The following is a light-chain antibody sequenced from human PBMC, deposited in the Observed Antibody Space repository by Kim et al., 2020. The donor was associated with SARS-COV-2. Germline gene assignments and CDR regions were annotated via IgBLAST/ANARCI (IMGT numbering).Light chain of an antibody. Sequence: LGQTVMITCQGDSLRSYYASWYQQKPGQDPVLVIYGKNNRPSGIPDRFSGSSSGNTASLTITGAQAEDEADYYCNSRDSSGNHLRVFGGGTKLTVL. CDR2: GKN. CDR3: NSRDSSGNHLRV. CDR1: SLRSYY. J-gene: IGLJ3*02. V-gene: IGLV3-19*01.